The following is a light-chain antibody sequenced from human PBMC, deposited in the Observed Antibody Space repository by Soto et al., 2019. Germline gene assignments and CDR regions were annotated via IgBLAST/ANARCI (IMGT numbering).Light chain of an antibody. V-gene: IGLV1-40*01. CDR1: SSNIGAGYD. J-gene: IGLJ2*01. Sequence: QSLLTQPPSVSGAPGQRVTISCTGSSSNIGAGYDVHWYQQLPGTAPKLLIYGNSNRPSGVPDRFSGSKSGTSASLAITGLQAEDEADYYCQSYDSSLSAVVVGGGTKLTVL. CDR2: GNS. CDR3: QSYDSSLSAVV.